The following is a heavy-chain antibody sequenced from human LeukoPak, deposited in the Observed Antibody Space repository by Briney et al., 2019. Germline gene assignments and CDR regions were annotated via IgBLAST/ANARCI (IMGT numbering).Heavy chain of an antibody. Sequence: PGGSLRLSCAASGFTFSSYAMHWVRQAPGKGLEGVAVISYDGSNKYYADSVKGRFTISRDNSKNTLYLQMNSLRAEDTAVYYCASTVVITYYFDYWGQGTLVTVSS. D-gene: IGHD3-22*01. CDR1: GFTFSSYA. V-gene: IGHV3-30*04. CDR3: ASTVVITYYFDY. J-gene: IGHJ4*02. CDR2: ISYDGSNK.